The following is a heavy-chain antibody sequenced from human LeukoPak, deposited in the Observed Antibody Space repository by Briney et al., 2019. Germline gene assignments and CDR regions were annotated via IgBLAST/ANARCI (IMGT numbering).Heavy chain of an antibody. CDR1: GYTFTGYY. CDR3: ARWAGAFPYYGSGSYYNTHNWFDP. D-gene: IGHD3-10*01. V-gene: IGHV1-2*02. J-gene: IGHJ5*02. CDR2: INPNSGGT. Sequence: GASVKVSCKASGYTFTGYYMHWVRQAPGQGLEWMGWINPNSGGTNYAQKFQGRVTMTRDTSTSTAYMELSRLRSDDTAVYYCARWAGAFPYYGSGSYYNTHNWFDPWGQGTLVTVSS.